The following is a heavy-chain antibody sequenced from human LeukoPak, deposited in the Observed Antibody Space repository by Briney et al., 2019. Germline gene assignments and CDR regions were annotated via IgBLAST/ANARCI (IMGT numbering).Heavy chain of an antibody. J-gene: IGHJ4*02. CDR2: IYYSGNT. CDR3: ARQTGSGLFILP. CDR1: RGSFSAYY. V-gene: IGHV4-34*01. D-gene: IGHD3/OR15-3a*01. Sequence: PSETLSLTCAVYRGSFSAYYWSWIRQPPGKGLEWIGSIYYSGNTYYNASLKSQVSISIDTSKNQFSLRLTSVTAADTAVYYCARQTGSGLFILPGGQGTLVTVSS.